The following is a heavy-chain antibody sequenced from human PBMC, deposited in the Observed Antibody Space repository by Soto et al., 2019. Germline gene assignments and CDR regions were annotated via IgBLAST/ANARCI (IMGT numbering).Heavy chain of an antibody. J-gene: IGHJ6*03. CDR2: IYYSGST. D-gene: IGHD7-27*01. Sequence: SETLSLTCTVSGGSISSGGYYWSWIRQHPGKGLEWIGYIYYSGSTYYNPSLKSRVTISVDTSKNQFSLKLSSVTAADTAVYYCARTGGYYYYYMDVWGKGTTVTVSS. V-gene: IGHV4-31*03. CDR1: GGSISSGGYY. CDR3: ARTGGYYYYYMDV.